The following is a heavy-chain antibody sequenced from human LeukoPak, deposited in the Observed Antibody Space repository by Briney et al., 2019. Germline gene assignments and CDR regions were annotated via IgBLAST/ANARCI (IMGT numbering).Heavy chain of an antibody. V-gene: IGHV4-61*01. CDR1: GGSISSGSYY. J-gene: IGHJ6*03. CDR2: IYYSGST. Sequence: SETLSLTCTVSGGSISSGSYYWSWIRQPPGKGLEWIGYIYYSGSTNYSPSLKSRVTISVDTSKNQFSLKLSSVTAADTAVYYCARGGEDSTSNYYYYYMDVWGKGTTVTVSS. CDR3: ARGGEDSTSNYYYYYMDV. D-gene: IGHD6-6*01.